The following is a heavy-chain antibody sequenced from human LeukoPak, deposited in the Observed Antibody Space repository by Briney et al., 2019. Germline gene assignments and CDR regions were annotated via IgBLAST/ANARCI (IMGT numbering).Heavy chain of an antibody. CDR3: ARGPYQLLPFDY. J-gene: IGHJ4*02. Sequence: PGGSLRLSCTASGFTFGDYAMSWVRQAPGKGLEWVSSISSSSSYIYYADSVKGRFTISRDNAKNSLYLQMNSLRAEDTAVYYCARGPYQLLPFDYWGQGTLVTVSS. V-gene: IGHV3-21*01. CDR1: GFTFGDYA. CDR2: ISSSSSYI. D-gene: IGHD2-2*01.